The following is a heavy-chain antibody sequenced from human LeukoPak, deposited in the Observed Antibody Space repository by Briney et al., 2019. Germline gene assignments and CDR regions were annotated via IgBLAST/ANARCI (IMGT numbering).Heavy chain of an antibody. CDR3: AKRGVVIRVILVGFHKEAYYFDS. CDR1: GFTFSSYS. Sequence: GGSLRLSCAASGFTFSSYSMNWVRQAPGKGLEWVSSISSSSSYIYYADSVKGRSTISRDNPKNTLYLQMNRLRAEDTAVYFCAKRGVVIRVILVGFHKEAYYFDSWGQGALVTVSS. J-gene: IGHJ4*02. CDR2: ISSSSSYI. D-gene: IGHD3-22*01. V-gene: IGHV3-21*04.